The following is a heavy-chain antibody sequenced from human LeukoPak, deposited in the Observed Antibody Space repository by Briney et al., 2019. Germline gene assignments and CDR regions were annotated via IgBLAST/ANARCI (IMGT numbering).Heavy chain of an antibody. D-gene: IGHD3-22*01. V-gene: IGHV3-48*04. J-gene: IGHJ4*02. CDR2: ISSSGSTI. Sequence: GGSLRLSCAASGFTFSSYSMNWVRQAPGKGLEWVSYISSSGSTIYYADSVKGRFTISRDNAKNSLYLQMNSLRAEDTAVYYCAREYYYDSSGSYWGQGTLVTVSS. CDR1: GFTFSSYS. CDR3: AREYYYDSSGSY.